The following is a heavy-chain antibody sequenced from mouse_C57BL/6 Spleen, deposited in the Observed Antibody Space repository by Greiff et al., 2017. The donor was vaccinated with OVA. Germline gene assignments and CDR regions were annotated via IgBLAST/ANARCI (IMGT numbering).Heavy chain of an antibody. CDR3: TKTGTSFAY. J-gene: IGHJ3*01. CDR2: IDPENGDT. Sequence: EVMLVESGAELVRPGASVKLSCTASGFNIKDDYMHWVKQRPEQGLEWIGWIDPENGDTEYASKFQGKATITADTSSNTAYLQLSSLTSEDTAVYYCTKTGTSFAYWGQGTLVTVSA. V-gene: IGHV14-4*01. D-gene: IGHD4-1*01. CDR1: GFNIKDDY.